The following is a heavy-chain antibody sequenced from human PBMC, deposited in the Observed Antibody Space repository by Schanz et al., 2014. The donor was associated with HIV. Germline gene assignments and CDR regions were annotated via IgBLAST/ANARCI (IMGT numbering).Heavy chain of an antibody. J-gene: IGHJ3*02. Sequence: EVQLVESGGGSVKPGGSLRLSCAASGFTFSDYYMMWIRQAPGQGLEWVSLIDHTGTTYYADSVKGRFTISRDISDNTVHAQISSLRADDTAVYYCARDRVGSSASYVTFDIWGQGTTVTVSS. CDR1: GFTFSDYY. V-gene: IGHV3-66*01. CDR3: ARDRVGSSASYVTFDI. D-gene: IGHD3-16*01. CDR2: IDHTGTT.